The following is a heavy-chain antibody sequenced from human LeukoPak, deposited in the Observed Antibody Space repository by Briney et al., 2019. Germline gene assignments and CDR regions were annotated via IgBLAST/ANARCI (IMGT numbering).Heavy chain of an antibody. CDR2: INYGGST. D-gene: IGHD2-2*01. J-gene: IGHJ4*02. V-gene: IGHV4-38-2*02. CDR1: AYSISSGYY. Sequence: SETLSLTCTVSAYSISSGYYWGWIRQPPGKGLEWIGSINYGGSTYYNPSLKSRVIISVDTSKNQFSLKLSSVTAADTAVYYCARDRVRYCSSTSCSYFDYWGQGTLVTVSS. CDR3: ARDRVRYCSSTSCSYFDY.